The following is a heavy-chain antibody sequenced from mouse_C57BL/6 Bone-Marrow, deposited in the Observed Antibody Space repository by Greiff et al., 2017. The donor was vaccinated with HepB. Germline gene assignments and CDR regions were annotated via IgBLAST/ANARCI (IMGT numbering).Heavy chain of an antibody. Sequence: EVHLVESGPGLVKPSQSLSLTCSVTGYSITSGYYWNWIRQFPGNKLEWMGYISYDGSNNYNPSLKNRISITRDTSKNQFFLKLNSVTTEDTATYYCARFFYYYGSSLYYYAMDYWGQGTSVTVSS. CDR2: ISYDGSN. J-gene: IGHJ4*01. CDR1: GYSITSGYY. V-gene: IGHV3-6*01. CDR3: ARFFYYYGSSLYYYAMDY. D-gene: IGHD1-1*01.